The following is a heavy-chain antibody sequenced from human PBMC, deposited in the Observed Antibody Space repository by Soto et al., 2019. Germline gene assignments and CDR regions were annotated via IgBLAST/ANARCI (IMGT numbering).Heavy chain of an antibody. J-gene: IGHJ4*02. Sequence: GGSLRLSCEASGFNFRNFEMNWVRKAPGKGLEWISYISSSGITTYYADFAEGRLTISRDNAKESLYLHLNSLRVDDTAVYYCARYGTRADWWGLGTQVTVSS. CDR3: ARYGTRADW. CDR1: GFNFRNFE. D-gene: IGHD1-1*01. V-gene: IGHV3-48*03. CDR2: ISSSGITT.